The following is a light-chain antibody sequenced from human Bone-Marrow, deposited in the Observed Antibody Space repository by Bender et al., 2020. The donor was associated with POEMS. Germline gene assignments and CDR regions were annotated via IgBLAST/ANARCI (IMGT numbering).Light chain of an antibody. J-gene: IGLJ2*01. CDR1: QLGDQY. Sequence: SFELTQPPSVSVSPGQTAAIICPGDQLGDQYASWYQLKPGQSPVLVIYEDNKRPSGIPERFSGSNSGNIATLTISGTQALDEADYYCQAWDTSSVVFGGGTKLTVL. V-gene: IGLV3-1*01. CDR3: QAWDTSSVV. CDR2: EDN.